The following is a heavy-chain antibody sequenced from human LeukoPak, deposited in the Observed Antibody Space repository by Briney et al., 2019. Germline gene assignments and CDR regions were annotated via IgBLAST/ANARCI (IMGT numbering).Heavy chain of an antibody. D-gene: IGHD3/OR15-3a*01. CDR2: TNPNRGNT. Sequence: AAVKVSCKASGYTFPSYDINWLRQATGRGLEWMGWTNPNRGNTGYAQPFECRVTMTRNSSIGTAYMELSGVRSEDTAVYYCARSGLGARALLYPYWDQGAMVSVSS. V-gene: IGHV1-8*01. J-gene: IGHJ4*02. CDR3: ARSGLGARALLYPY. CDR1: GYTFPSYD.